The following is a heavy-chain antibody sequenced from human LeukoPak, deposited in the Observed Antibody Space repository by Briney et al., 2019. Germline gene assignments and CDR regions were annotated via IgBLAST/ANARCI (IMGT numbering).Heavy chain of an antibody. Sequence: SETLSLTCTVSGGSISSSSYYWGWIRQPPGKGLEWIGSIYYSGSTYYNPSLKSRVTISVDTSKNQFSLKLSSVTAADTAVYYCARQGQFDYWGQGTLVTVSS. CDR1: GGSISSSSYY. J-gene: IGHJ4*02. CDR3: ARQGQFDY. CDR2: IYYSGST. V-gene: IGHV4-39*01.